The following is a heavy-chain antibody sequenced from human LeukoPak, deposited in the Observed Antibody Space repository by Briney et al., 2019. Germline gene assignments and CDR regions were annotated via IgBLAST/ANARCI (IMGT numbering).Heavy chain of an antibody. D-gene: IGHD2-21*02. CDR1: GFTFRNYY. CDR3: ARDGGYCGGDCYFY. J-gene: IGHJ4*02. Sequence: GGSLRLSCAASGFTFRNYYMHWVRQAPGKGLEWVAVISLDGNNEYYADSVKGRFSLSRDNSMNTLYLQLNSLRTEDTAMYYCARDGGYCGGDCYFYWGQGTLVTVSS. V-gene: IGHV3-30-3*01. CDR2: ISLDGNNE.